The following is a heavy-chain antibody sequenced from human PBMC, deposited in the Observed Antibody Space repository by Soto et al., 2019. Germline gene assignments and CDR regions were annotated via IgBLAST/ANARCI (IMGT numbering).Heavy chain of an antibody. CDR3: TKDRQSIIIPSAIGYFDF. Sequence: QVQLVESGGGVVQPGRSLRLSCAASGFTFSAYAMHWVRQAPGKGLEWVAVISYDGSNKYYAVSVKDRFSISRDKGTLFLQMNSLRPEDTAVYFCTKDRQSIIIPSAIGYFDFWGQGSLVTVSS. CDR2: ISYDGSNK. J-gene: IGHJ4*02. D-gene: IGHD1-20*01. CDR1: GFTFSAYA. V-gene: IGHV3-30*18.